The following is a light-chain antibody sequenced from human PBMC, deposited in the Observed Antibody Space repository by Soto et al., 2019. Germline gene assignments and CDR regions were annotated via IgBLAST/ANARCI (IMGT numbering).Light chain of an antibody. V-gene: IGKV3-20*01. CDR2: GVS. Sequence: DIVLTQSPGTLSLSPGERATLSCRASQTGSNSYLAWYQQKSGQAPRLLIYGVSTRATGTPDRFSGSGSGTEFTLTIRRLEPEDFAVYFCQHYVYPQWTFGPGTKVDI. J-gene: IGKJ1*01. CDR1: QTGSNSY. CDR3: QHYVYPQWT.